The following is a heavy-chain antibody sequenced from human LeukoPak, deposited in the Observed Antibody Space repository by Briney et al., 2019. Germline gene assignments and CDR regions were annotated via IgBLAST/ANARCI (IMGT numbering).Heavy chain of an antibody. J-gene: IGHJ4*02. CDR3: ANPTLTTVMY. V-gene: IGHV3-23*01. CDR2: VSGSGGST. D-gene: IGHD4-17*01. CDR1: GFTFSSYA. Sequence: GGSLRLSCAASGFTFSSYAMSWVRQAPGKGLEWVSAVSGSGGSTYYADSVKGRFTISRDNFKNTLYLQMNSLRAEDTAVYYCANPTLTTVMYWGQGTLVTVSS.